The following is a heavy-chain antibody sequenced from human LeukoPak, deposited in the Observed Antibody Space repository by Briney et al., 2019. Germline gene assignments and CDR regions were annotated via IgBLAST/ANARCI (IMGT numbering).Heavy chain of an antibody. Sequence: PSETLSLTCTVSGGSISSSSYYWGWIRQPPEKGLEWIGSVYYSGSTYYSPSLKSRVTISVDTSKNQFSLKLSSVTAADTAVYYCARDSGSGYSYGQFDYWGQGTLVTVSS. V-gene: IGHV4-39*07. CDR2: VYYSGST. CDR1: GGSISSSSYY. J-gene: IGHJ4*02. CDR3: ARDSGSGYSYGQFDY. D-gene: IGHD5-18*01.